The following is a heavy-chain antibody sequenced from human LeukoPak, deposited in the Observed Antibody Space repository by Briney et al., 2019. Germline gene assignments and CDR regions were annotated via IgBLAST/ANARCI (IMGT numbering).Heavy chain of an antibody. V-gene: IGHV3-30*02. J-gene: IGHJ4*02. CDR3: AKGITYYYDSSGYYPGVLDY. CDR2: IRYGGSNK. CDR1: GFTFSSYG. Sequence: GSLRLSCAASGFTFSSYGMHWVRQAPGKGLERVAFIRYGGSNKYYADSVKGRFTISRDNSKNTLYLQMNSLRAEDTAVYYCAKGITYYYDSSGYYPGVLDYWGQGTLVTVSS. D-gene: IGHD3-22*01.